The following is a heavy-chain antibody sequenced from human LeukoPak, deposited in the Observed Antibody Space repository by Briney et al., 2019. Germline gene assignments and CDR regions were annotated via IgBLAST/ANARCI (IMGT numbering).Heavy chain of an antibody. CDR1: GGSFSGHY. D-gene: IGHD3-3*01. CDR2: INHSGST. Sequence: SETLSLTCAVYGGSFSGHYWSWIRQPPGKGLEWIGEINHSGSTNYNPSLKSRVTISVDTSKNQFSLKLSSVTAADTAVYYCARSIRRVRFLEWLSSWFDPWGQGTLVTVSS. CDR3: ARSIRRVRFLEWLSSWFDP. V-gene: IGHV4-34*01. J-gene: IGHJ5*02.